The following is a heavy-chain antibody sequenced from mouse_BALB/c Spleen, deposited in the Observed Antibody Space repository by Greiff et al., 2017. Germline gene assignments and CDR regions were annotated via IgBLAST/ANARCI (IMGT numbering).Heavy chain of an antibody. CDR2: ISSGGSYT. CDR1: GFTFRSYT. J-gene: IGHJ2*01. D-gene: IGHD1-1*01. V-gene: IGHV5-6-4*01. CDR3: TRVGSSSYYFDY. Sequence: EVHLVESGGGLVKPGGSLKLSCAASGFTFRSYTMSWVRQTPEKRLEWVATISSGGSYTYYPDSVKGRFTISRDNAKNTLYLQMSSLKSEDTAMYYCTRVGSSSYYFDYWGQGTTLTVSS.